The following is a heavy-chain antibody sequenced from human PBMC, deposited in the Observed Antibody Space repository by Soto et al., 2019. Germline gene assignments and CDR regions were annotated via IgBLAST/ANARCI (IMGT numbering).Heavy chain of an antibody. Sequence: GASVKVSCKASGYTFTSYCISWVRHAPGQGLEWMGWISAYNGNTNYAQKLQGRVTMTTDTSTSTAYMELRSLRSEDTAVYYCARAWQKYYYDSSGSFDYWGQGTLVTVSS. CDR2: ISAYNGNT. CDR3: ARAWQKYYYDSSGSFDY. CDR1: GYTFTSYC. V-gene: IGHV1-18*01. J-gene: IGHJ4*02. D-gene: IGHD3-22*01.